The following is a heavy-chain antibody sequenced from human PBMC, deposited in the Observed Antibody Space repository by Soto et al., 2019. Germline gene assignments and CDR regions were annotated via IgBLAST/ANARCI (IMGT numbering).Heavy chain of an antibody. V-gene: IGHV3-23*01. CDR2: ISGSGGHT. D-gene: IGHD2-8*01. CDR3: AKIEMGWFAH. CDR1: GFSFFSYA. J-gene: IGHJ5*02. Sequence: GGPLRLSCKASGFSFFSYAMSWVRQAPGKGLEWVSTISGSGGHTYYADSVKGRFIVSRDNSENTVSLQMGSLRADDTALYFCAKIEMGWFAHWGQGSQVTVSS.